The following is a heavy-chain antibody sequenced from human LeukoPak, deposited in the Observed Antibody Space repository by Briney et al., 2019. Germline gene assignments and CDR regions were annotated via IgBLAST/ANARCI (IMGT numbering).Heavy chain of an antibody. J-gene: IGHJ2*01. V-gene: IGHV4-39*07. CDR1: GVSISNSRNY. CDR3: ARDDGSYYANWYFDL. Sequence: PSETLSLTCTVSGVSISNSRNYWGWIRQPPGKGLEWIGIIYCGGSIYSNPTLKSRVTISLDTFKNQFSLRLRSVTAADTAVYYCARDDGSYYANWYFDLWGRGALVTVSS. D-gene: IGHD1-26*01. CDR2: IYCGGSI.